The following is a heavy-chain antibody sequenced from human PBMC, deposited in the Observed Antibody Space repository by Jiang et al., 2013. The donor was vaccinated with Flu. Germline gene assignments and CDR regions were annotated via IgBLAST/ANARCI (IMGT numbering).Heavy chain of an antibody. CDR2: ISFDGSSK. J-gene: IGHJ4*02. Sequence: EWVTVISFDGSSKYYAESVKGRFTISRDNSNNTLYLQMNSLRAEDTAVYYCAKDVKYYYDTSGYYYSPPVDSWGQGTLVTVSS. CDR3: AKDVKYYYDTSGYYYSPPVDS. D-gene: IGHD3-22*01. V-gene: IGHV3-30*18.